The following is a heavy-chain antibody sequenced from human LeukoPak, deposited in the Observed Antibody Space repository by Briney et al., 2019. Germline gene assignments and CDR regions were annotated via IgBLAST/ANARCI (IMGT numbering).Heavy chain of an antibody. CDR3: VRGDRYDISGPFLDY. Sequence: GGSLRLSGAVSGFTFSRYGMHWVGQAPGKGLEWVAAIWFDGGNKSYLDPVKGRFTISRDNAKNTLFLKMNSLRAEDTAVYYCVRGDRYDISGPFLDYWGQGTLVTVSS. D-gene: IGHD3-22*01. J-gene: IGHJ4*02. V-gene: IGHV3-33*01. CDR2: IWFDGGNK. CDR1: GFTFSRYG.